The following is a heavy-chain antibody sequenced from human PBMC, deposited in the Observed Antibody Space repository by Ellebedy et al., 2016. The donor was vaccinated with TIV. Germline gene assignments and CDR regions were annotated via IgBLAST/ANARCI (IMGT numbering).Heavy chain of an antibody. J-gene: IGHJ4*02. CDR1: GFTFSNYT. Sequence: GGSLRLXCAASGFTFSNYTMHWVRQAPGKGLVWVSRISSDGSSTYYADSVKGRFTISRDNAKNTLYLQMNSLGVEDTAVYYCARSNWNYDYWGQGTLVTVSS. V-gene: IGHV3-74*01. CDR3: ARSNWNYDY. CDR2: ISSDGSST. D-gene: IGHD1-7*01.